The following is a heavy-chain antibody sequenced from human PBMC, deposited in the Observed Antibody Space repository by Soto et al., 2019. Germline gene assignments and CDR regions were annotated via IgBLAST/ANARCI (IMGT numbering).Heavy chain of an antibody. V-gene: IGHV3-21*01. CDR3: ARGYSDFWSGYYTDYYYYYMDV. CDR2: ISSSSSYI. CDR1: GFTFSSYS. J-gene: IGHJ6*03. D-gene: IGHD3-3*01. Sequence: EVQLVESGGGLVKPGGSLRLSCAASGFTFSSYSMNWVRQAPGKGLEWVSSISSSSSYIYYADSVKGRFTISRDNAKNSLYLQINSLRAEDTDVYYCARGYSDFWSGYYTDYYYYYMDVWGKGTTVTVSS.